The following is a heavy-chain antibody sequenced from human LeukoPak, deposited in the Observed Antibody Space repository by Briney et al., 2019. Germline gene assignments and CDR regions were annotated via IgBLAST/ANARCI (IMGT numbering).Heavy chain of an antibody. CDR2: IYYSGST. CDR3: ARAVAGDDAFDI. V-gene: IGHV4-39*07. J-gene: IGHJ3*02. CDR1: GVSISTSRYF. Sequence: SETLSLTCTVSGVSISTSRYFWGWIRQPPGKGLEWIGSIYYSGSTYDNPALKSRVTISVDTSKNQFSLKLSSVTAADTAVYYCARAVAGDDAFDIWGQGTMVTVSS. D-gene: IGHD6-19*01.